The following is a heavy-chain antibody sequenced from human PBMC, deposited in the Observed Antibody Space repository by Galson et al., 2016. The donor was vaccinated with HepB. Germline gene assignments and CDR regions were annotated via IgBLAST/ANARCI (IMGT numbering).Heavy chain of an antibody. CDR2: INTDGSST. D-gene: IGHD6-13*01. CDR1: GFTFSSHW. CDR3: AVRYSSIWYFQH. Sequence: SLRLSCAASGFTFSSHWMHWVRQAPGKGVVWVSRINTDGSSTSYADSVKGRFTISRDNAKNTLYLQMNSLGAEDTAIYYCAVRYSSIWYFQHWGRGTLVTVSS. J-gene: IGHJ1*01. V-gene: IGHV3-74*01.